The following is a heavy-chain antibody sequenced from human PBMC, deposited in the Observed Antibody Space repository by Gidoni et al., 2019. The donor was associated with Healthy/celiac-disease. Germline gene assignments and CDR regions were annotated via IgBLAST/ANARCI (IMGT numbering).Heavy chain of an antibody. Sequence: VQLPQSGAEVTKSGGSVKASCMASGYTFTSYYMHWVLQSPGQGLEWMGMSNPIGGSTSYAQKFQGGVTMTRDTSTSTVYMELSRLRSEGAAVYYCAREEAGAGPWGFDYWGQGTLVTVSS. CDR3: AREEAGAGPWGFDY. D-gene: IGHD6-19*01. V-gene: IGHV1-46*01. CDR1: GYTFTSYY. J-gene: IGHJ4*02. CDR2: SNPIGGST.